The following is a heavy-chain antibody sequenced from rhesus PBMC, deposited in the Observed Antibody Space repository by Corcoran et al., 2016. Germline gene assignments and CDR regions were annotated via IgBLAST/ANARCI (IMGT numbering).Heavy chain of an antibody. J-gene: IGHJ6*01. CDR3: ARETGGFGLES. CDR2: RTYDGRKK. V-gene: IGHV3-54*02. CDR1: GFTFSRSG. D-gene: IGHD2-21*01. Sequence: EVQRVESGGGLVQPGGSLGRSCAASGFTFSRSGMHWVRQAPGKGEGGGEVRTYDGRKKYDAESGKDRVTISRDKSKNRLELQMNNLKVEDMAVYYCARETGGFGLESWGQGVVVTVSS.